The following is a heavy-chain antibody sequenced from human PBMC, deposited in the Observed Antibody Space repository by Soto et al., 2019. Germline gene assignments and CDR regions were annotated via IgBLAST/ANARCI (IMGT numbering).Heavy chain of an antibody. Sequence: PWGSLRLSCASSEFTFSNYGMSWVGQAPGKGLEWVSSTSSRSSYIYYTDSVNGRFSISRDNAKDSLYLQMNSLRAEDTAVYYCARGGFYGDYFDYWGQGTLVTVSS. CDR1: EFTFSNYG. D-gene: IGHD4-17*01. CDR2: TSSRSSYI. J-gene: IGHJ4*02. V-gene: IGHV3-21*01. CDR3: ARGGFYGDYFDY.